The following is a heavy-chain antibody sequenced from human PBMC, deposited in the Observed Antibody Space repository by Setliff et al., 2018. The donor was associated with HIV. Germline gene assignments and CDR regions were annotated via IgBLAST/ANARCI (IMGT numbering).Heavy chain of an antibody. Sequence: ASVKVSCKASGYTFTNYYIHWVRQAPGQGLEWMGWISPFNLKTNFAQNFQGRVTLTTDTSTSTVFLELRSLRSDDTAMYYCARGGGTHSLPYFFDFWGQGTLVTVSS. CDR1: GYTFTNYY. CDR2: ISPFNLKT. CDR3: ARGGGTHSLPYFFDF. V-gene: IGHV1-18*04. J-gene: IGHJ4*02.